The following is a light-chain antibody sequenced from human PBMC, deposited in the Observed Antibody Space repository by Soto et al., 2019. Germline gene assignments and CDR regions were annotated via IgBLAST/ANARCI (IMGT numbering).Light chain of an antibody. CDR3: QQYKNWPRT. CDR1: QTVNNNY. CDR2: GAS. V-gene: IGKV3-15*01. Sequence: DIVLTQSPGTLSLSPGERAILSCRASQTVNNNYLAWCQQKPGQAPRLLIYGASTRATDIPARFSGSGSGTEFTLTVSSLQFEDFAVYYCQQYKNWPRTFGQGTKVDIK. J-gene: IGKJ1*01.